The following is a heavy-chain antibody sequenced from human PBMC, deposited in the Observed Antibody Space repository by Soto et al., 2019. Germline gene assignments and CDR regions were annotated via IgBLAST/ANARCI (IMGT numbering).Heavy chain of an antibody. CDR1: GGSISSGGYY. V-gene: IGHV4-31*03. CDR2: IYYSGST. Sequence: SETLSLTCTVSGGSISSGGYYWSWIRQHPGKGLEWIGYIYYSGSTYYNPSLKSRVTISVDTSKNQFSLKLSSVTAADTAVYYCARAPRGVLENYGMDVWGQGTTVTVSS. CDR3: ARAPRGVLENYGMDV. D-gene: IGHD3-10*01. J-gene: IGHJ6*02.